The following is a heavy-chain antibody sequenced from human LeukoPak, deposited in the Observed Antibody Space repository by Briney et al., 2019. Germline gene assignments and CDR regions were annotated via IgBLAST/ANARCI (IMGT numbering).Heavy chain of an antibody. Sequence: PSETLSLTCTVSGGSNSSYYWSWIRQPPGKGLEWIGYIYTSGSTNYNPSLKSRVTISVDTSKNQFSLKLSSVTAADTAVYYCARLTSEAALGYYFDYWGQGALVTVSS. CDR2: IYTSGST. V-gene: IGHV4-4*09. J-gene: IGHJ4*02. D-gene: IGHD7-27*01. CDR1: GGSNSSYY. CDR3: ARLTSEAALGYYFDY.